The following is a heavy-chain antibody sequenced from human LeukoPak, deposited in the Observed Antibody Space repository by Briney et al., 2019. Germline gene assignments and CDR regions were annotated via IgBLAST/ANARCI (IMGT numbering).Heavy chain of an antibody. CDR1: GFTFSNAY. V-gene: IGHV3-43*01. CDR3: AKDIEAYSSSSGSGY. D-gene: IGHD6-6*01. Sequence: GGSLRLSCAASGFTFSNAYMNWVRQAPGKGLEWVSLISWDGGSTYYADSVKGQFTISRDNSKNSLYLQMNSLRTEDTALYYCAKDIEAYSSSSGSGYWGQGTLVTVSS. CDR2: ISWDGGST. J-gene: IGHJ4*02.